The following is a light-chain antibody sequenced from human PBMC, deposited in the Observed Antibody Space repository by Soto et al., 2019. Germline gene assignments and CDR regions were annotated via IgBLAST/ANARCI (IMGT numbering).Light chain of an antibody. Sequence: EIVLTQSPGTLSLSPGEGATLSCRASQSVGSSYLAWFQQRPGQAPRLLIYGASSRATGIPDRFSGSGSGTDFTLTISRLEREDFAVYYCQQYGSSPRTFGQGTKVEIK. CDR3: QQYGSSPRT. CDR2: GAS. CDR1: QSVGSSY. J-gene: IGKJ1*01. V-gene: IGKV3-20*01.